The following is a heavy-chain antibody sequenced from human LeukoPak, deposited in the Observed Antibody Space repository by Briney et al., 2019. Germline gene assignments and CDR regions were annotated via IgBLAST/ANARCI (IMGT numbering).Heavy chain of an antibody. CDR3: AAELRRGYFDL. Sequence: GASVKVSCKVSGYTLTEFSMHWVRQAHGKGLEWMGGFDPEDGETIYAQKFQGRVTMSENTSTDTAYMELSSLRSEDTAVYYCAAELRRGYFDLWGRGTLVTVSS. CDR1: GYTLTEFS. D-gene: IGHD1-14*01. V-gene: IGHV1-24*01. CDR2: FDPEDGET. J-gene: IGHJ2*01.